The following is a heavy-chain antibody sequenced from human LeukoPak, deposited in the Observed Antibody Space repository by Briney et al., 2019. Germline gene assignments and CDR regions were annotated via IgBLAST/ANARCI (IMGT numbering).Heavy chain of an antibody. CDR1: GTAFRTYA. V-gene: IGHV3-64D*06. CDR2: ISINGGST. Sequence: GGSLRLSCAASGTAFRTYAMHWVRQPPGKGLYYVSAISINGGSTYYADSVRGRFTISRDNSKNTLYLQMSSLRPDDTAVYYCVRTYDENPLGWFDPWGQGTLVTVSS. CDR3: VRTYDENPLGWFDP. D-gene: IGHD5-12*01. J-gene: IGHJ5*02.